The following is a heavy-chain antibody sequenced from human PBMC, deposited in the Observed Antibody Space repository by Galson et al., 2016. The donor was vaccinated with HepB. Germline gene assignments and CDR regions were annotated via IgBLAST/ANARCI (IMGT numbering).Heavy chain of an antibody. V-gene: IGHV4-39*01. J-gene: IGHJ4*02. CDR3: ARRVVVTTETDS. CDR1: GGSISSGGYY. CDR2: IYYGGSA. Sequence: SETLSLTCTVSGGSISSGGYYWSWIRQHPGKGLEWIGSIYYGGSAYYNPSLKSRVTMSVDTSKNQFSLKVHSVTAADSAVYYCARRVVVTTETDSWGQGTLVTVSS. D-gene: IGHD2-21*02.